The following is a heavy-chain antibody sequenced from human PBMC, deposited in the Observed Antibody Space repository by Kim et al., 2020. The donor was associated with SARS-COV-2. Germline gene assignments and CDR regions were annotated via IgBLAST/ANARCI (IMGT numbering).Heavy chain of an antibody. CDR1: GYTFTSYG. Sequence: ASVKVSCKASGYTFTSYGISWVRQAPGQGLEWMGWISAYNGNTNYAQKLQGRVTMTTDTSTSTAYMELRSLRSDDTAVYYCARGIDIVVVPAAAGRYYYMDVWGKGTTVTVSS. J-gene: IGHJ6*03. D-gene: IGHD2-2*01. CDR2: ISAYNGNT. V-gene: IGHV1-18*01. CDR3: ARGIDIVVVPAAAGRYYYMDV.